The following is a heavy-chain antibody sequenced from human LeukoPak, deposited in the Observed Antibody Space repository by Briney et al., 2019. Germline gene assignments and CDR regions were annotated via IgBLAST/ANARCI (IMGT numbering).Heavy chain of an antibody. Sequence: GRSLRLSCAASGFTFSSYGMHWVRQAPGKGLEWVAVISYDGSNKYYADSVKGRFTISRDNSKNTPYLQMNSLRAEDTAVYYCAKDTPTIFGVVTLPDYWGQGTLVTVSS. V-gene: IGHV3-30*18. D-gene: IGHD3-3*01. CDR2: ISYDGSNK. J-gene: IGHJ4*02. CDR3: AKDTPTIFGVVTLPDY. CDR1: GFTFSSYG.